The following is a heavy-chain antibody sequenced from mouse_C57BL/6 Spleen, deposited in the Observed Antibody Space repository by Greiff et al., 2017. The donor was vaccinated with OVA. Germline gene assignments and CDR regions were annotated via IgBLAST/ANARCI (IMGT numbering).Heavy chain of an antibody. CDR2: ILPGSGST. CDR3: ARSFGSRRYFDV. D-gene: IGHD1-1*01. CDR1: GFTFPGSW. J-gene: IGHJ1*03. Sequence: VQRVESGAELMKPGASVKLSCTATGFTFPGSWIEWVKQRPGPGLAWIGEILPGSGSTNYNEKFKGKATFTADTSSNTAYMQLSSLTTEDSAIYYCARSFGSRRYFDVWGTGTTVTVSS. V-gene: IGHV1-9*01.